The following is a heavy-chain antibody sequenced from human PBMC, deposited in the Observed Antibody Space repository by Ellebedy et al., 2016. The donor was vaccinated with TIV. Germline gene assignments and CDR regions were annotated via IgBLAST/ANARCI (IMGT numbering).Heavy chain of an antibody. CDR2: IYYSGST. J-gene: IGHJ4*02. V-gene: IGHV4-59*01. Sequence: MPSETLSLTCTVSGGSISSYYWSLIRQPPGKGLEWIGYIYYSGSTNYNPSLKSRVTISVDTSKNHFSLKLSSVTAADTAVYYCARDGFVGAYDYWGQGTLVTVSS. CDR1: GGSISSYY. CDR3: ARDGFVGAYDY. D-gene: IGHD1-26*01.